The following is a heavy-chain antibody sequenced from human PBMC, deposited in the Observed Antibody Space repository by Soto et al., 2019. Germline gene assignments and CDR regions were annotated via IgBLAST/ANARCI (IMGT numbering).Heavy chain of an antibody. D-gene: IGHD4-17*01. J-gene: IGHJ6*02. Sequence: GGSLRLSCAASGFTFSTYHMNWVRQAPGKGLEWVSYIHSGGSRIYYADSVKGRFTISRDNAKNSQYLQMNSLRAEDTAVYYXARDGSTVTTNYHYAMDVWGQGTTVTVSS. V-gene: IGHV3-48*03. CDR1: GFTFSTYH. CDR3: ARDGSTVTTNYHYAMDV. CDR2: IHSGGSRI.